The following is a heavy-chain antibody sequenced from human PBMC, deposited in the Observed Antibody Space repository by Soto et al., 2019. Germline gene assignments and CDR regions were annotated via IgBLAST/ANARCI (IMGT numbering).Heavy chain of an antibody. CDR3: ATGGCWSEDAFDI. V-gene: IGHV4-30-4*01. CDR2: IYYSGST. CDR1: GGSISSGDYY. Sequence: QVQLQESGPGLVKPSQTLSLTCTVSGGSISSGDYYWSGIRQPPGKGLEWIGYIYYSGSTYYNPSSKSRVTVPVDTSKNQFSLKLSSVTVADTAVYYCATGGCWSEDAFDIWGQGTMVTVSS. J-gene: IGHJ3*02. D-gene: IGHD3-10*01.